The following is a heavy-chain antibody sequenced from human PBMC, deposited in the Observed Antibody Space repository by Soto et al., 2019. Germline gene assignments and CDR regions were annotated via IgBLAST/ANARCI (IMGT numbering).Heavy chain of an antibody. D-gene: IGHD2-2*01. CDR2: ISYSGGS. CDR1: GGSNIRDGYY. J-gene: IGHJ4*02. CDR3: ARATPAGSADF. V-gene: IGHV4-31*03. Sequence: SETLSLTCTVSGGSNIRDGYYWSWIRQHPGKGLEWIAYISYSGGSYSNPSLKSRVTISADTSKNQFSLRLTSVTAADTAVYFCARATPAGSADFWGQGTLVTVSS.